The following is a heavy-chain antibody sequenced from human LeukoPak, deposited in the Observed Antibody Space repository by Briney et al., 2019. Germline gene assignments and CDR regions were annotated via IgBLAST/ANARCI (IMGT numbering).Heavy chain of an antibody. J-gene: IGHJ4*02. V-gene: IGHV4-59*01. CDR1: GGSISSYY. D-gene: IGHD5-24*01. Sequence: PSETLSLTCTVSGGSISSYYWSWIRQPPGKGLEWIGYIYYSGSTNYNPSLKSRVTISVETSKNQFSLKLSSVTAADTAVYYCARDRYGYNYFDFWGQGTLVTVSS. CDR3: ARDRYGYNYFDF. CDR2: IYYSGST.